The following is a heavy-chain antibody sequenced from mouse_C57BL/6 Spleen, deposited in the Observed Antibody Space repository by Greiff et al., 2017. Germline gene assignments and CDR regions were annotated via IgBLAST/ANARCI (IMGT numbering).Heavy chain of an antibody. CDR3: ARHGGYDGFDY. D-gene: IGHD2-2*01. V-gene: IGHV5-6*01. CDR2: ISSGGSYT. J-gene: IGHJ2*01. Sequence: VQLKESGGDLVKPGGSLKLSCAASGFTFSSYGMSWVRQTPDKRLEWVATISSGGSYTYYPDSVKGRFTISRDNAKNTLYLQMSSLKTEDTAMYYCARHGGYDGFDYWGQGTTLTVSS. CDR1: GFTFSSYG.